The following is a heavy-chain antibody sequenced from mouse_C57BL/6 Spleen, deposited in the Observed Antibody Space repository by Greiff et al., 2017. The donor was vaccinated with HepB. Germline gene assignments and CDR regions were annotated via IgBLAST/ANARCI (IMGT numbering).Heavy chain of an antibody. CDR2: ISSGSSTI. CDR3: ARTDDYFDY. CDR1: GFTFSDYG. D-gene: IGHD2-3*01. V-gene: IGHV5-17*01. J-gene: IGHJ2*01. Sequence: EVKLMESGGGLVKPGGSLKLSCAASGFTFSDYGMHWVRQAPEKGLEWVAYISSGSSTIYYADTVKGRFTISRDNAKNTLFLQMTSLRSEDTAMYYCARTDDYFDYWGQGTTLTVSS.